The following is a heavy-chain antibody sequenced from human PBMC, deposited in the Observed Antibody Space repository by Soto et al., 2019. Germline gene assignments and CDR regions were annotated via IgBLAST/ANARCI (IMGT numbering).Heavy chain of an antibody. CDR1: GFTVSSSA. CDR2: LRAGGST. Sequence: EVQLLESGGGRVQPGGSLRLSCVISGFTVSSSAMTWVRQAPGKWLEWVSTLRAGGSTYFAASVKGRCTIARNSSANTLYLKLGSPTVEHTAVYYCAKDRGSGGIVTGTPDSWGPGPLVTVSP. V-gene: IGHV3-23*01. D-gene: IGHD3-9*01. CDR3: AKDRGSGGIVTGTPDS. J-gene: IGHJ4*02.